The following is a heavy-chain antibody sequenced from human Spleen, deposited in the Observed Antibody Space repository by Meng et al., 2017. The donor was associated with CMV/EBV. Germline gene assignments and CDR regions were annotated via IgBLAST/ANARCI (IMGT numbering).Heavy chain of an antibody. D-gene: IGHD2-8*02. J-gene: IGHJ4*02. CDR1: GFAFPDYL. CDR2: LNPNTGGT. Sequence: QVQLVQSGAEVKFPGASVKVSCNTSGFAFPDYLIHWVRQAPGQGLEWMGRLNPNTGGTKYAQKFQGRVTMARDTSISTAYMELSRVTSDDTAVYFCARAWATWCLDSWGQGTLVTVSS. V-gene: IGHV1-2*06. CDR3: ARAWATWCLDS.